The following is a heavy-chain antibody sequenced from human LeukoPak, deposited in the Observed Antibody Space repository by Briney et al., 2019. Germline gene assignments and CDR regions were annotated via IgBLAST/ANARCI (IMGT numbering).Heavy chain of an antibody. Sequence: GGSLRLFCAASGFTLTGNAMSWVRQAPGRGLEWVSGVGGDERKHYADSVRGRFTISRDNSMNTVHLQMNSLRVEDTAVYYCAKDLSWWAAADYWGQGALVTASS. CDR1: GFTLTGNA. CDR3: AKDLSWWAAADY. J-gene: IGHJ4*02. D-gene: IGHD2-15*01. V-gene: IGHV3-23*01. CDR2: VGGDERK.